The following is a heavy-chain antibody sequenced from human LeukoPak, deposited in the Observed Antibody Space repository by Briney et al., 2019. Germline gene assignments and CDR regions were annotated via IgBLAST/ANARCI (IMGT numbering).Heavy chain of an antibody. D-gene: IGHD1-26*01. Sequence: GGSLRLSCEVSGFTFSDYYMSWVRQAPGKGLEWVANINQDGSEKDYVDSVKGRFTISRDNAKNSHYLQMNSLRAEDTAVYYCARGGSYYIYWGQGTLVTVSS. V-gene: IGHV3-7*01. CDR1: GFTFSDYY. J-gene: IGHJ4*02. CDR3: ARGGSYYIY. CDR2: INQDGSEK.